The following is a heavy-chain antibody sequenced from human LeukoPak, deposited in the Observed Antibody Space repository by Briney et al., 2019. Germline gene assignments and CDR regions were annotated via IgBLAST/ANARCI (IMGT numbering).Heavy chain of an antibody. D-gene: IGHD1-26*01. J-gene: IGHJ6*02. Sequence: GGSLRLSCAASGFTVSSNYMSWVRQAPGKGLEWVSVIYSGGSTYYADSVKGRFTISRDNSKNTLYLQMNSLRAEDTAVYYCARGGRGVGATDYYYYYGMDVWGQGTTVTVSS. CDR3: ARGGRGVGATDYYYYYGMDV. CDR1: GFTVSSNY. V-gene: IGHV3-66*01. CDR2: IYSGGST.